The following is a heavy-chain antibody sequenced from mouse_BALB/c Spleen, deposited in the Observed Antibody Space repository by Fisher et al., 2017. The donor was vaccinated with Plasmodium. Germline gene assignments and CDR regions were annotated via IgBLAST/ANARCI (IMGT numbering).Heavy chain of an antibody. Sequence: KFKGKATLTVDKSSSTAYMELLSLTSEDSAVYYCVRKNYGYFDVWGAGTTVTVS. J-gene: IGHJ1*01. CDR3: VRKNYGYFDV. D-gene: IGHD1-1*02. V-gene: IGHV1-26*01.